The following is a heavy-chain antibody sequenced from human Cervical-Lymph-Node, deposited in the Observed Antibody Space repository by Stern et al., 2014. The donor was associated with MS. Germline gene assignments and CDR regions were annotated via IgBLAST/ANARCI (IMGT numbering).Heavy chain of an antibody. CDR3: ARIIRFHTTYYPTDFDY. V-gene: IGHV1-18*01. Sequence: QVQLVQSGAEVKKPGASVKVSCKASGYTFSSYGITWVRQAPGQGLEWMGWISDYNTNTNNAQKLQGRVTVTSDTSTSTAYMELRSLRSDDTAVYYCARIIRFHTTYYPTDFDYWGQGTLVTVSS. D-gene: IGHD2/OR15-2a*01. J-gene: IGHJ4*02. CDR1: GYTFSSYG. CDR2: ISDYNTNT.